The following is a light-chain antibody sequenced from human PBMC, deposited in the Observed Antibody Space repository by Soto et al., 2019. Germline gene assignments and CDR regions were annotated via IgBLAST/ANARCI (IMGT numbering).Light chain of an antibody. CDR3: KSYAGSNTDV. CDR2: EVV. CDR1: KNDIGVYDF. Sequence: QSVMTQPPSASGSPGESVTISCTGTKNDIGVYDFVSWYQHHPGKAPRLIIYEVVQRPSGVPDRFSGSKSGNTASLTVSGLPAADEADYFCKSYAGSNTDVFGSGKKLTVL. J-gene: IGLJ1*01. V-gene: IGLV2-8*01.